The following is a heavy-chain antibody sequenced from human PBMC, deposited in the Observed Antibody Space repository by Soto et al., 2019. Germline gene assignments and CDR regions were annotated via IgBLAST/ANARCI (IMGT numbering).Heavy chain of an antibody. CDR3: AKDRPRIAVAGTGAY. J-gene: IGHJ4*02. D-gene: IGHD6-19*01. Sequence: VRQAPGKGLEWVSAISGSGGSTYYADSVKGRFTISRDNSKNTLYLQMNSLRAEDTAVYYCAKDRPRIAVAGTGAYWGQGTLVTVSS. V-gene: IGHV3-23*01. CDR2: ISGSGGST.